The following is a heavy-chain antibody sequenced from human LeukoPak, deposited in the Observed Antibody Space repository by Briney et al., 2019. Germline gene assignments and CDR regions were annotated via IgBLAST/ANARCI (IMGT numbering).Heavy chain of an antibody. V-gene: IGHV4-59*01. D-gene: IGHD3-10*01. J-gene: IGHJ3*02. Sequence: SETPSLTCTVSGASISGYHWSRIRQPPGKGLEWMGYIYYSGTANYNPSLESRVTISIDTSKNQISLNLSSVTAADTAIYYCARDRPAEKISVWFGGPSGGLDPFDIWGQGKMVIVSS. CDR3: ARDRPAEKISVWFGGPSGGLDPFDI. CDR2: IYYSGTA. CDR1: GASISGYH.